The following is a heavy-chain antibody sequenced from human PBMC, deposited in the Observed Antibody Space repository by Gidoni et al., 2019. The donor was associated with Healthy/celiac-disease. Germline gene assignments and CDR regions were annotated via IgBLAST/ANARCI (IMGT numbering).Heavy chain of an antibody. CDR2: ISGSGGST. D-gene: IGHD3-22*01. CDR1: GFTFSSYA. Sequence: EVQLLESGGGLVQPGGSLRLSCAASGFTFSSYAMSWVRQAPGKGLEWVSAISGSGGSTYYADSVKGRFTISRDNSKNTLYLQMNSLRAEDTAVYYCAKGGSMIVVVITFFDYWGQGTLVTVSS. V-gene: IGHV3-23*01. CDR3: AKGGSMIVVVITFFDY. J-gene: IGHJ4*02.